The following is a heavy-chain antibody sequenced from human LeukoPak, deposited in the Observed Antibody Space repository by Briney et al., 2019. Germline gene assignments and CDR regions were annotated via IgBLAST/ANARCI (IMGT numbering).Heavy chain of an antibody. CDR1: GFTFSSDW. CDR2: INRDGRST. J-gene: IGHJ4*02. V-gene: IGHV3-74*01. Sequence: GGSLRLSCAASGFTFSSDWMHWVRQAPGKGLVWVSRINRDGRSTTYADSVKGRFTISRDNAKNTLYLQMNSLRAEDTAVYYCAKAIHIVGATTSLDYWGQGTLVTVSS. CDR3: AKAIHIVGATTSLDY. D-gene: IGHD1-26*01.